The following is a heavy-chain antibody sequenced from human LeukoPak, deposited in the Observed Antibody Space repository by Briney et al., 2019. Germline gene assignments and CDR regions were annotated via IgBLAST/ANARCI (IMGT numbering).Heavy chain of an antibody. D-gene: IGHD6-13*01. CDR3: ARDISSSWYGYYYYYMDV. J-gene: IGHJ6*03. V-gene: IGHV3-53*01. CDR2: IYSGGST. CDR1: GFTVSSNY. Sequence: GGSLRLSCAASGFTVSSNYMSWVRQAPGKGLEWVSVIYSGGSTYYADSVKGRFTISRDNSKNTLYLQMNSLRAEDTAVYYCARDISSSWYGYYYYYMDVWGKGTTVTVSS.